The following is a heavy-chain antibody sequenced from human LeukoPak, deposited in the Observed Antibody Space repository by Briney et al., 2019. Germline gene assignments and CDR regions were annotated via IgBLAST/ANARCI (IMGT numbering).Heavy chain of an antibody. CDR1: GGTFSSYA. J-gene: IGHJ4*02. CDR2: FDPEDGET. D-gene: IGHD1-26*01. Sequence: ASVKVPCKASGGTFSSYAISWVRQAPGQGLEWMGGFDPEDGETIYAQKFQGRVTMTEDTSTDTAYMELSSLRSEDTAVYYCATVGGSYYSYYFDYWGQGTLVTVSS. CDR3: ATVGGSYYSYYFDY. V-gene: IGHV1-24*01.